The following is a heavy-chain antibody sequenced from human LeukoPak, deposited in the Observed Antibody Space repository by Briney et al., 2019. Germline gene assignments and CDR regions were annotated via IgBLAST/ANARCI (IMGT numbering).Heavy chain of an antibody. D-gene: IGHD3-9*01. CDR3: AVYYDILTGYHVSDY. J-gene: IGHJ4*02. CDR1: GGSFSGYY. V-gene: IGHV4-34*01. Sequence: PSETLSLTCAVYGGSFSGYYWSWIRQPSGKGLEWMGEINHSGSTNYNPSLKSRVTISVDTSKNQFSLKLSSVTAADTAVYYCAVYYDILTGYHVSDYWGQGTLVTVSS. CDR2: INHSGST.